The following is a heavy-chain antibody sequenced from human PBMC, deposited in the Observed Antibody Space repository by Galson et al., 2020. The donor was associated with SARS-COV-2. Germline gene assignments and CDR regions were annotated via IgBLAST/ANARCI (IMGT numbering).Heavy chain of an antibody. CDR3: ARTWITRTASRTFDY. V-gene: IGHV2-70*11. CDR1: GFSLRTSGMC. CDR2: LDSDGDK. D-gene: IGHD3-10*01. Sequence: SGPPLVHPPQPLTLTCTFSGFSLRTSGMCVSWIGQPQGQALEWLARLDSDGDKHYSTSLKTRFTISKDTSKNQVVLIMTNMDPVDTATYYCARTWITRTASRTFDYWGQGTLVTVSS. J-gene: IGHJ4*02.